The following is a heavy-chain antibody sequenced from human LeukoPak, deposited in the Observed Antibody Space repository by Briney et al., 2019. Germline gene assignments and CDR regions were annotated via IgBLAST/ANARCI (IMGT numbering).Heavy chain of an antibody. Sequence: ASVKVSCKASGYTFTSYDINWVRQATGQGLEWMGWMNPNSGNTGYAQKFQGRVTMTRNTSISTAYMELSSLRSEDTAVHYCARVGTIFGVAKGNDYWGQGTLVTVSS. CDR2: MNPNSGNT. V-gene: IGHV1-8*01. CDR3: ARVGTIFGVAKGNDY. CDR1: GYTFTSYD. D-gene: IGHD3-3*01. J-gene: IGHJ4*02.